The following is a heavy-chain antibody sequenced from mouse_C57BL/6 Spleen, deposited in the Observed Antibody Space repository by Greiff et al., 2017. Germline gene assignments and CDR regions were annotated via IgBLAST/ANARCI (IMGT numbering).Heavy chain of an antibody. CDR2: IDPENGDT. D-gene: IGHD2-2*01. CDR1: GFNIKDDY. V-gene: IGHV14-4*01. CDR3: TTMVEFAY. Sequence: VQLQQSGAELVRPGASVKLSCTASGFNIKDDYMHWVKQRPEQGLEWIGWIDPENGDTEYASKFQGKATIPADTSSNTAYLQLSSLTSEDTAVYYCTTMVEFAYWGQGTLVTVSA. J-gene: IGHJ3*01.